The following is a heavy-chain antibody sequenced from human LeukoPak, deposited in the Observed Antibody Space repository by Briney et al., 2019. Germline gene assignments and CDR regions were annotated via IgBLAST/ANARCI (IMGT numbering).Heavy chain of an antibody. CDR1: GYTFTSYG. CDR2: ISAYNGNT. J-gene: IGHJ3*02. V-gene: IGHV1-18*01. D-gene: IGHD6-19*01. Sequence: GASVKVSCKASGYTFTSYGISWVRQAPGQGLEWMGWISAYNGNTNYAQKLQGRVTMTTDTSTSTAYMELRSLRSDDTAVYYCARDPSPYSSGWYGERFDIWGQGTMVTVSS. CDR3: ARDPSPYSSGWYGERFDI.